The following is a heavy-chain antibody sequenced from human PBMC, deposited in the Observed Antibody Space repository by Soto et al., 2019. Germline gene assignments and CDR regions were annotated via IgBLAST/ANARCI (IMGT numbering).Heavy chain of an antibody. CDR3: ARVGYDFWSGYYEGDYCYGIDV. Sequence: EVQLVESGGGLVKPGGSLRLSCAASGFTFSSYSMNWVRQAPGKGLEWVSSISSSSSYIYYADSVKGRFTISRDNAKNSLYLEMTILRAEYTAVYYCARVGYDFWSGYYEGDYCYGIDVWCQGTTVTVSS. D-gene: IGHD3-3*01. J-gene: IGHJ6*01. CDR2: ISSSSSYI. CDR1: GFTFSSYS. V-gene: IGHV3-21*01.